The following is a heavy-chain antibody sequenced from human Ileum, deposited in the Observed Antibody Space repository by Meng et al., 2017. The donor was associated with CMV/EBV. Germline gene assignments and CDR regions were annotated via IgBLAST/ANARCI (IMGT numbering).Heavy chain of an antibody. V-gene: IGHV4-4*07. Sequence: GHLQESGQRLGKPSATLPCTCGVSGGSINSFYWSWIRQPAGKGLEWIGRIYSSGIINYNPSLKSRVTVSVDTSKNQFSLKVNSVTAADTAVYYCARLQAWDWFDPWGQGTLVTVSS. J-gene: IGHJ5*02. CDR3: ARLQAWDWFDP. CDR1: GGSINSFY. CDR2: IYSSGII. D-gene: IGHD4-11*01.